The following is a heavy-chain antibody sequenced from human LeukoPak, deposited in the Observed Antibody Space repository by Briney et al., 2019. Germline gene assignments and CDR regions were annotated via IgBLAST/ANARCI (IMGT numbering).Heavy chain of an antibody. CDR2: IYSGGTT. J-gene: IGHJ4*02. D-gene: IGHD5-18*01. CDR3: ASSTTTMGEY. Sequence: PGGSLRLSCEASGLTVSSNYMSWVRQAPGKGLEWVSVIYSGGTTYYADSVKGRFTISRDKSKNTLYLQMNSLRAEDTAVYYCASSTTTMGEYWGQGTLVTVSS. CDR1: GLTVSSNY. V-gene: IGHV3-53*01.